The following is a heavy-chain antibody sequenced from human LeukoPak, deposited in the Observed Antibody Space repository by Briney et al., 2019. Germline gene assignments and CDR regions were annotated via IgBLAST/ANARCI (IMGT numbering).Heavy chain of an antibody. Sequence: QSGGSLRLSCTASGFTFSGAWMTWVRQAPGKGLEWVANIREDGTEKNYVDSVKGRFTISRDNAKNSLFLQMSNLRAEDTAVYYCARGLEHGIDYWGQGTLVTVSS. V-gene: IGHV3-7*01. CDR2: IREDGTEK. CDR1: GFTFSGAW. D-gene: IGHD1-1*01. J-gene: IGHJ4*02. CDR3: ARGLEHGIDY.